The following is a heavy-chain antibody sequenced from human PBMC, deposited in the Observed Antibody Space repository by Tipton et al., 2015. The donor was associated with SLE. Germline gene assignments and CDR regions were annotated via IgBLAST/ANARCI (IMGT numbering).Heavy chain of an antibody. V-gene: IGHV4-59*11. CDR1: GGSISSHY. CDR3: ARDTYFDY. Sequence: TLSLTCTVSGGSISSHYWSWIRQPPGKGLEWIGYIYYSGSTNYNPSLQSRVTISVDTSKNQFSLKLSSVTAADTAVYYCARDTYFDYWGQGTLVTVSS. J-gene: IGHJ4*02. CDR2: IYYSGST.